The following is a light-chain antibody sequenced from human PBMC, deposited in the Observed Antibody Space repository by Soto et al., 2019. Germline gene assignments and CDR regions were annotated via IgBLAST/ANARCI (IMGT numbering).Light chain of an antibody. CDR2: AAS. CDR1: QTVNSY. Sequence: DIQMTQSPSSLSASLTDRVTITCRASQTVNSYLNWYQQKPGKAPKLLISAASTLQGGVPSRFSASGSGTDFSLTISSLRVEDFGTYYCQQSFVSPYPFGQGTKVDIK. CDR3: QQSFVSPYP. V-gene: IGKV1-39*01. J-gene: IGKJ2*01.